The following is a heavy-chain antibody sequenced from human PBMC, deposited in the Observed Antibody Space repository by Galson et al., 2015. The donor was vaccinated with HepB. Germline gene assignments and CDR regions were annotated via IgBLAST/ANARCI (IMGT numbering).Heavy chain of an antibody. CDR2: INPSGGST. V-gene: IGHV1-46*03. CDR1: GYTFTSYY. Sequence: SVTVSCKASGYTFTSYYMHWVRQAPGQGLEWMGIINPSGGSTSYAQKFQGRVTMTRDTSTSTVYMELSSLRSEDTAVYYCASSGGRRDAFDIWSQGTMVTVSS. D-gene: IGHD3-10*01. CDR3: ASSGGRRDAFDI. J-gene: IGHJ3*02.